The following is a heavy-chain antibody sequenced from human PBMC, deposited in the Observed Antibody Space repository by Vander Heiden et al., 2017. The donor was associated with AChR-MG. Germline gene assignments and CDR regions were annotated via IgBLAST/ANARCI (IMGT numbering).Heavy chain of an antibody. CDR3: AREAGGRGATRVGYFDY. CDR1: GGSLGSYY. V-gene: IGHV4-59*01. J-gene: IGHJ4*02. CDR2: IYYSGST. D-gene: IGHD5-12*01. Sequence: QVQLQESGPGLVKPSETLSLTCTGAGGSLGSYYWSWIRQPPGKGLEWIGYIYYSGSTNYNPSLKSRVTISVDTSKNQFSLKLSSVTAADTAVYYCAREAGGRGATRVGYFDYWGQGTLVTVSS.